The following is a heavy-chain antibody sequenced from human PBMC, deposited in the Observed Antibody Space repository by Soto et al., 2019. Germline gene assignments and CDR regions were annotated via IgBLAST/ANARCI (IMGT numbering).Heavy chain of an antibody. J-gene: IGHJ4*02. CDR3: VRDPGSGWYAY. V-gene: IGHV3-23*01. CDR2: ISGSGGST. D-gene: IGHD6-13*01. CDR1: GFIFSSYA. Sequence: EVQLLESGGGWVQPGGSLRLSCAASGFIFSSYAMGWVRQAPGEGLEWVSSISGSGGSTYYADSVKGRFTISRDNSKNTLYLQMSGLRAEDTAVYYCVRDPGSGWYAYCGQGTLVTVSS.